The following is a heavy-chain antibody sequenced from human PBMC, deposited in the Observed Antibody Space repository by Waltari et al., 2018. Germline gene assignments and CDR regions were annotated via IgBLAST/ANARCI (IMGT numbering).Heavy chain of an antibody. CDR3: ATSNYGDYTDAFDI. CDR1: GYTLTELS. D-gene: IGHD4-17*01. CDR2: FDPEDCET. Sequence: QVQLVQSGAEVKKPGASVKVSCKVSGYTLTELSMHWVRQAPGKGLEWMGGFDPEDCETIYAHKFQCRVTMTEDTSTDTAYMELSSLRSEDTAVYYCATSNYGDYTDAFDIWGQGTMVTVSS. V-gene: IGHV1-24*01. J-gene: IGHJ3*02.